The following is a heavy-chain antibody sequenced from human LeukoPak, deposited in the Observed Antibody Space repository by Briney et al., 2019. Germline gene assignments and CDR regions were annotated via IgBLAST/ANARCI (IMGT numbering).Heavy chain of an antibody. CDR3: ARGGYSRLTMIVVSDYYYYYMDV. D-gene: IGHD3-22*01. CDR1: GFTFSNYA. CDR2: ISGSGDDT. V-gene: IGHV3-23*01. J-gene: IGHJ6*03. Sequence: GGSLRLSCAASGFTFSNYAMNWVRQAPGKGLEWVSSISGSGDDTYYADSVKGRFTISRDNSKNTLYLQMNSLRAEDTALYYCARGGYSRLTMIVVSDYYYYYMDVWGKGTTVTVSS.